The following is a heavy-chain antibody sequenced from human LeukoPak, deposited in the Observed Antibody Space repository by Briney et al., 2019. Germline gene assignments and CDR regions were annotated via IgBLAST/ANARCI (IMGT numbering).Heavy chain of an antibody. CDR1: GASFSSYY. D-gene: IGHD6-13*01. J-gene: IGHJ5*02. Sequence: SETLSLTCTVSGASFSSYYWSWLRQPPGKGLEWIAYIFYNGNTKYNPSLKSRVTISVDTSKTQFSLKLSSVTAADTAVYYCAAMRGGSIAAAGTGWFDPWGQGTLVTVSS. CDR2: IFYNGNT. CDR3: AAMRGGSIAAAGTGWFDP. V-gene: IGHV4-59*01.